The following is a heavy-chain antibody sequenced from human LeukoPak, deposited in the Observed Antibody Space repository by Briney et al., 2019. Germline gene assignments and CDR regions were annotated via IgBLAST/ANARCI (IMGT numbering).Heavy chain of an antibody. CDR2: IYPRDGST. V-gene: IGHV1-46*01. Sequence: ASVKVSCKASGYTFTSSYIHWVRQAPGQGLEGMGMIYPRDGSTSYAQKSQGRVTVTRDTSTSTVNMELSGLRSEDTAVYYCARDQEGFDYWGQGTLVTVSS. CDR1: GYTFTSSY. CDR3: ARDQEGFDY. J-gene: IGHJ4*02.